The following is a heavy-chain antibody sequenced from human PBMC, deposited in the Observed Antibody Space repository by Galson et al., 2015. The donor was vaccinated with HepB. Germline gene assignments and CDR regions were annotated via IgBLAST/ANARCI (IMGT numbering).Heavy chain of an antibody. D-gene: IGHD3-3*02. Sequence: SLRLSCAASGFTVSSNYVSWVRQAPGKGLEWVSVIYSGGSTYYADSVKGRFTISRDNSKNTLYLQMNSLRAEDTAVYYCASIFFFGVPDVRGKGTTVTVSS. CDR1: GFTVSSNY. V-gene: IGHV3-53*01. J-gene: IGHJ6*04. CDR3: ASIFFFGVPDV. CDR2: IYSGGST.